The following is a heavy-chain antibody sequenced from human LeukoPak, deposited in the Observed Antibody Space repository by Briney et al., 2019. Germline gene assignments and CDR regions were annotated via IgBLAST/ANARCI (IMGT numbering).Heavy chain of an antibody. CDR2: IYYSGST. CDR1: GGSISSGDYY. CDR3: ARDIAGTTWGWFDP. V-gene: IGHV4-30-4*01. Sequence: SQTLSLTCTVSGGSISSGDYYWSWIRQPPGKGLEWIGYIYYSGSTYYNPPLKSRVTISVDTSKNQFSLKLSSVTAADTAVYYCARDIAGTTWGWFDPWGQGTLVTVSS. J-gene: IGHJ5*02. D-gene: IGHD1-7*01.